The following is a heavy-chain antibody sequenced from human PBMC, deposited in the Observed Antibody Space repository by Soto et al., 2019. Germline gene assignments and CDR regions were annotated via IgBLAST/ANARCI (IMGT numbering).Heavy chain of an antibody. D-gene: IGHD3-16*01. J-gene: IGHJ3*02. Sequence: GGSLRVSCAAFGWTFEIYDMHWVRQAPGKGLEWVSAMSYDGRKIFYEDSVKGRFTISRDNSDNILTLQMSSLRPEDTAVYFCARRSVWMTTYGGEGDSFNIWGQGTLVTVSS. V-gene: IGHV3-30*03. CDR1: GWTFEIYD. CDR2: MSYDGRKI. CDR3: ARRSVWMTTYGGEGDSFNI.